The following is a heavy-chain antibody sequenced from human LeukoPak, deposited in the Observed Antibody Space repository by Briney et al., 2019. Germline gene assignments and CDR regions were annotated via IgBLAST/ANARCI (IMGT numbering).Heavy chain of an antibody. CDR3: AELGITMIGGV. V-gene: IGHV3-48*03. D-gene: IGHD3-10*02. Sequence: PGGSLRLSCAASGSTFSSCEMNWVRQAPGKGLEWVSYISSSGSTIYYADSVKGRFTISRDNAKNSLYLQMNSLRAEDTAVYYCAELGITMIGGVWGKGTTVTISS. CDR2: ISSSGSTI. J-gene: IGHJ6*04. CDR1: GSTFSSCE.